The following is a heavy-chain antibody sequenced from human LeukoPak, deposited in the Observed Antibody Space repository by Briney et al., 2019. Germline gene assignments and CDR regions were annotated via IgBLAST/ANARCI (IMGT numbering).Heavy chain of an antibody. D-gene: IGHD4/OR15-4a*01. CDR3: ARRDYAAWFDP. J-gene: IGHJ5*02. Sequence: SETLSLTCSVSGDSITSGEYYWAWLRQPPGKGLEWLGSVYCSGSIKYNPSLKGRVSISRDMSKNQFSLNLNSVNATDTAVYYCARRDYAAWFDPWGQGTLVTVSS. CDR1: GDSITSGEYY. V-gene: IGHV4-39*07. CDR2: VYCSGSI.